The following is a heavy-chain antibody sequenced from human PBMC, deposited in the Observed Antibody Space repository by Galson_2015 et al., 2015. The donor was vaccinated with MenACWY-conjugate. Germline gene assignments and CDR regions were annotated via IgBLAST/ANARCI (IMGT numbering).Heavy chain of an antibody. CDR2: IYSGGST. Sequence: SLRLSCATSGFTFSAYWMTWVRQAPGKGLEWVSVIYSGGSTYYADSVKGRFTISRDSSKNTLYLQMNSLRPEDTAVFYCARGGGGRFDYWGQGALVTVSS. CDR1: GFTFSAYW. V-gene: IGHV3-66*02. CDR3: ARGGGGRFDY. D-gene: IGHD3-16*01. J-gene: IGHJ4*02.